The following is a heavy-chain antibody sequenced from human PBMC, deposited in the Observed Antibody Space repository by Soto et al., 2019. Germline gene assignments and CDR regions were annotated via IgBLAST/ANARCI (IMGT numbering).Heavy chain of an antibody. CDR1: GFTFSSYG. Sequence: PGGSLRLSCVGSGFTFSSYGMHWVRQAPGKGLECVAVISDTGSSHYYAASVEGRFTISRENSKNTLSLHMDRLRVEDTAAYCCAKNLDYGFRFQVIFDYWGQGTLVTVSS. D-gene: IGHD3-10*01. CDR3: AKNLDYGFRFQVIFDY. J-gene: IGHJ4*02. CDR2: ISDTGSSH. V-gene: IGHV3-30*18.